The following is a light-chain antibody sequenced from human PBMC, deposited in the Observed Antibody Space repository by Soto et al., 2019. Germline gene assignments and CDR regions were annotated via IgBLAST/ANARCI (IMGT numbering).Light chain of an antibody. CDR3: QRYNDWPLT. V-gene: IGKV3-15*01. CDR2: GAS. J-gene: IGKJ4*01. CDR1: QSVNSN. Sequence: EKVMTQSPATLSVSPGERATLSCSASQSVNSNLAWYQQKPGQAPRLLIYGASTRATGIPARFSGSASGTEFTLTISSLPAEDFAFYYCQRYNDWPLTVGGGTKVEIK.